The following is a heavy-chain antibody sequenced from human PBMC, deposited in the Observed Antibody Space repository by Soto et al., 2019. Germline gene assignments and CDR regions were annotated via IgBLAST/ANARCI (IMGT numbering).Heavy chain of an antibody. CDR3: ARGALVGGTIFYYYYGMDV. D-gene: IGHD1-26*01. Sequence: GGSLRLSCAASGFTFSDYYMNWVRQAPGKGLEWVSSISSSSTIYYADSVKGRFTISRDNAKNSLYLQMNSLRAEDTAVYYCARGALVGGTIFYYYYGMDVWGQGTTVTVSS. CDR2: ISSSSTI. V-gene: IGHV3-11*04. CDR1: GFTFSDYY. J-gene: IGHJ6*02.